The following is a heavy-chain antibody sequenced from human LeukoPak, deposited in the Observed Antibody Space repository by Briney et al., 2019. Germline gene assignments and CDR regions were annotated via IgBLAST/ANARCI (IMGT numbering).Heavy chain of an antibody. J-gene: IGHJ6*02. V-gene: IGHV1-46*01. Sequence: ASVKVSCKASGYTFTSYYMHWVRQAPGQGLEWMGIINPSGGNTSYAQKFQGRVTMTRDTSTSIVYMELSSLRSEDTAVYYCARRGLSHYYYYGMDVWGQGTTVTVSS. CDR3: ARRGLSHYYYYGMDV. D-gene: IGHD3-16*02. CDR1: GYTFTSYY. CDR2: INPSGGNT.